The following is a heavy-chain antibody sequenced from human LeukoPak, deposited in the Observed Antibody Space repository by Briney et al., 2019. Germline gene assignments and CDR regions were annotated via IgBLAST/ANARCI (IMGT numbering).Heavy chain of an antibody. CDR1: GGSISSYY. J-gene: IGHJ4*02. Sequence: PSETLSLTCTVSGGSISSYYWSWIRQPPGKGLEWLGYIYYSGSTNYNPSLKSRVTISVDTSKNQFSLKLSSVTAADTAVYYCARGGHSSGYYSLDYWGQGTLVTVSS. CDR2: IYYSGST. D-gene: IGHD3-22*01. CDR3: ARGGHSSGYYSLDY. V-gene: IGHV4-59*01.